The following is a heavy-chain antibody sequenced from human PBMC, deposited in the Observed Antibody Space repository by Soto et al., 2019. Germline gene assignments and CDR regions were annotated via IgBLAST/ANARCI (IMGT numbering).Heavy chain of an antibody. V-gene: IGHV5-51*01. J-gene: IGHJ4*02. CDR1: GGRLTRYW. D-gene: IGHD2-15*01. CDR3: ARGVGGNLVYFDY. CDR2: IYPGGSNT. Sequence: PGDSLTIPPSCAGGRLTRYWNASVRQMSGKGLEWMGIIYPGGSNTIHSPSFQGQVTLSADKSIRTPYLQWSSLKASDTAICYPARGVGGNLVYFDYWGQGALVRVSA.